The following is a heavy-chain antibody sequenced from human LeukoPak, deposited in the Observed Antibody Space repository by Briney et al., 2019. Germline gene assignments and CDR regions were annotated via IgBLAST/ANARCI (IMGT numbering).Heavy chain of an antibody. D-gene: IGHD3-22*01. CDR1: GFTFTTHW. Sequence: GSLRLSCGASGFTFTTHWIHWVRQAPGKGLVWVSRIKPEGSDTNYADSVKGRFTISRDNAENTVYLQMNSLRAEDTAVYYCARGSYYDSSGPDDAFDIWGQGTMVTVSS. CDR3: ARGSYYDSSGPDDAFDI. V-gene: IGHV3-74*01. J-gene: IGHJ3*02. CDR2: IKPEGSDT.